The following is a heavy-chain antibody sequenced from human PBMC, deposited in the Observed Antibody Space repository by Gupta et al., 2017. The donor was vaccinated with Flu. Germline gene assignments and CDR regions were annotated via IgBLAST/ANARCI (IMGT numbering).Heavy chain of an antibody. CDR1: GDSISDYY. V-gene: IGHV4-4*07. D-gene: IGHD3-22*01. Sequence: QVQLQESGPGLVKASETLSLTCTVSGDSISDYYWTWIRQTAGKGLEWVGRVYSTGTTDYNPSLKSRVTMSVDTSKTQFSLKLSSVTAADTAVYYCTRGRNAYYDDRGGYYYDAFDVWGQGTMVTVSS. CDR3: TRGRNAYYDDRGGYYYDAFDV. CDR2: VYSTGTT. J-gene: IGHJ3*01.